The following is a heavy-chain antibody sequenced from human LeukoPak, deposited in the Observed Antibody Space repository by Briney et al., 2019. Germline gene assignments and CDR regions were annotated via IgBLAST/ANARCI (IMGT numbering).Heavy chain of an antibody. D-gene: IGHD2-15*01. V-gene: IGHV3-11*01. J-gene: IGHJ4*02. CDR1: GFTFSDYY. Sequence: GGSLRLSCAASGFTFSDYYMSWIRQAPGKGLEWVSYISSSGTNIYYADSVKGRFTISRDNAKNSLYLQMNSLGAEDTAVYYCATLSVVAVPAELNWGQGTLVTVSS. CDR3: ATLSVVAVPAELN. CDR2: ISSSGTNI.